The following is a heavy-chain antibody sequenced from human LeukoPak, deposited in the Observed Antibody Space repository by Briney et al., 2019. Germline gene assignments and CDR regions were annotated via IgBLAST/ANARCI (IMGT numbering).Heavy chain of an antibody. D-gene: IGHD3-10*01. CDR2: IYHSGST. J-gene: IGHJ3*02. V-gene: IGHV4-38-2*01. CDR1: GYSFSGGYY. Sequence: SETLSLTCAVSGYSFSGGYYWGWLRQPPGKGLEWIGSIYHSGSTYYNPSLKSRVTISVDTSKNQFSLKLSSVTAADTAVYYCASLFRSMVRGVIDHAFDIWGQGTMVTVSS. CDR3: ASLFRSMVRGVIDHAFDI.